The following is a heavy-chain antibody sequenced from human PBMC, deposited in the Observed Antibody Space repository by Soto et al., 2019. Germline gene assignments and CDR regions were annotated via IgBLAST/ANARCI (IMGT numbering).Heavy chain of an antibody. CDR1: GFTFGSYA. Sequence: PGGSLRLSCAASGFTFGSYAMHWVRQAPGKGLEWVAVISYDGSNKYYADSVKGRFTISRDNSKNTLYLQMNSLRAEDTAVYYCARDPDSSGYYGFDYSGQISLVTFSS. J-gene: IGHJ4*02. CDR3: ARDPDSSGYYGFDY. V-gene: IGHV3-30-3*01. CDR2: ISYDGSNK. D-gene: IGHD3-22*01.